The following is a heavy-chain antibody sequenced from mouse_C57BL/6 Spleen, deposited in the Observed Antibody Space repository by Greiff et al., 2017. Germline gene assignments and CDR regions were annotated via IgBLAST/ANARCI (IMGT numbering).Heavy chain of an antibody. CDR1: GFTFSDYG. V-gene: IGHV5-17*01. CDR3: ARKDWDGFAY. J-gene: IGHJ3*01. CDR2: ISSGSSTI. D-gene: IGHD4-1*01. Sequence: EVQRVESGGGLVKPGGSLKLSCAASGFTFSDYGMHWVRQAPEKGLEWVAYISSGSSTIYYADTVKGRFTISGDNAKNTLFLQMTSLRSEDTAMYYCARKDWDGFAYWGQGTLVTVAA.